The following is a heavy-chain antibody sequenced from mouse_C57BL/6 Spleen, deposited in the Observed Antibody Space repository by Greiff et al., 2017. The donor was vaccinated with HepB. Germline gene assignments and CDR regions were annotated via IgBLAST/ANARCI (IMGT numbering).Heavy chain of an antibody. Sequence: EVQVVESGGDLVKPGGSLKLSCAASGFTFSSYGMSWVRQTPDKRLEWVATISSGGSYTYYPDSVKGRFTISRDNAKNTLYLQMSSLKSEDTAMYYCARQDSNYSYFAYWGQGTTLTVSS. J-gene: IGHJ2*01. D-gene: IGHD2-5*01. CDR3: ARQDSNYSYFAY. V-gene: IGHV5-6*01. CDR1: GFTFSSYG. CDR2: ISSGGSYT.